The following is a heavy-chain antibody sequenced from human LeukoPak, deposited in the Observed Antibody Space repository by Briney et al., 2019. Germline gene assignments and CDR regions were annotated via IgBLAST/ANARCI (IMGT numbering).Heavy chain of an antibody. D-gene: IGHD4-17*01. CDR3: ARDPTTEAFDI. CDR2: ISAYNGNT. Sequence: GASVTVSCTASGGTFSSYAISWVRQAPGQGLEWMGWISAYNGNTNYAQKLQGRVTMTTDTSTSTAYMELRSLRSDDTAVYYCARDPTTEAFDIWGQGTMVTVSS. CDR1: GGTFSSYA. J-gene: IGHJ3*02. V-gene: IGHV1-18*01.